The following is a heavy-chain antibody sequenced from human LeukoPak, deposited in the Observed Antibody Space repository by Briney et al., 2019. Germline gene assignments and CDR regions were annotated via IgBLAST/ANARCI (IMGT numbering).Heavy chain of an antibody. CDR2: IYYSGST. CDR3: ARIGGSFDP. V-gene: IGHV4-39*01. J-gene: IGHJ5*02. D-gene: IGHD3-16*01. Sequence: PSETLSLTCTVSGGSISSSSYYWGWIRQPPGKGLEWIGSIYYSGSTYYNPSLKSRVTISVDTSKNQFSLKLSSVTAADTAVYYCARIGGSFDPWGQGTLVTVSS. CDR1: GGSISSSSYY.